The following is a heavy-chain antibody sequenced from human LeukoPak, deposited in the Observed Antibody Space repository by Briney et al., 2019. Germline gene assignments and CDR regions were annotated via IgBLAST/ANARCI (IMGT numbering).Heavy chain of an antibody. J-gene: IGHJ4*02. CDR1: GGSIVGYY. Sequence: SETLSLTCNVSGGSIVGYYWGWIRQPPGKGLEWIASIFYSGSTNSNPSLKSRVTISLATSQNQFSLKLSSVTAADTAMYYCARHRGSYLNRALDFWGQGALVTVSS. CDR2: IFYSGST. CDR3: ARHRGSYLNRALDF. D-gene: IGHD3-16*02. V-gene: IGHV4-59*08.